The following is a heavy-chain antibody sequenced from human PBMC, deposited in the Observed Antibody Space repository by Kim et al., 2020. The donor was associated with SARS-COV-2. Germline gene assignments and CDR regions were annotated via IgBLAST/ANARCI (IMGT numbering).Heavy chain of an antibody. V-gene: IGHV4-34*01. J-gene: IGHJ6*02. D-gene: IGHD2-8*02. CDR3: ARGRTVPKDYYYGMDV. Sequence: SLKSRVTISVDTSKNQFSLKLSSVTAADTAVYYCARGRTVPKDYYYGMDVWGQGTTVTVSS.